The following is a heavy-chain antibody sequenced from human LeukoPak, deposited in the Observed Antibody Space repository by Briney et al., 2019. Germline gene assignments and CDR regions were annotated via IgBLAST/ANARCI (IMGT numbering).Heavy chain of an antibody. D-gene: IGHD3-10*01. V-gene: IGHV1-2*02. Sequence: ASVKVSCKASGYTFTGYYMHWVRQAPGQGLEWMGWINPNSGGTSYAQKFQGRVTMTRDTSISTAYMELSRLRSDDTAVYYCARSYYGSGSYSYWGQGTLVTVSS. CDR3: ARSYYGSGSYSY. CDR2: INPNSGGT. CDR1: GYTFTGYY. J-gene: IGHJ4*02.